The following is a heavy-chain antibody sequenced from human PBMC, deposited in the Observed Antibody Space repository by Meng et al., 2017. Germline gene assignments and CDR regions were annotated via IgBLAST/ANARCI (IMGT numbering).Heavy chain of an antibody. D-gene: IGHD3-22*01. V-gene: IGHV3-21*04. J-gene: IGHJ6*02. Sequence: GESLKISCAASGFTFSSYSMNWVRQAPGKGLEWVSSISSSSSYIYYADSVKGRFTISRDNSKNSLYLQMNSLRTEDTALYHCAKSDYYYDSSGYWDYYYGMDVWGQGTTVTVSS. CDR1: GFTFSSYS. CDR2: ISSSSSYI. CDR3: AKSDYYYDSSGYWDYYYGMDV.